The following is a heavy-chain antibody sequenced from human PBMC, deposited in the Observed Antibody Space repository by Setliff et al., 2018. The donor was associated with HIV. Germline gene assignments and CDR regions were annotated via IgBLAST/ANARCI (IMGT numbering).Heavy chain of an antibody. D-gene: IGHD3-3*01. J-gene: IGHJ4*02. CDR1: GGSFSGYS. CDR2: INHSGSA. V-gene: IGHV4-34*01. CDR3: ARPSFGIGGGSIFDS. Sequence: SETLSLTCAVYGGSFSGYSWIWIRQPPGKGLEWIGEINHSGSANYNPSLKSRVTISADMSKNQFFLKLLSMTAADTAVYYCARPSFGIGGGSIFDSWGQGTLVTVSS.